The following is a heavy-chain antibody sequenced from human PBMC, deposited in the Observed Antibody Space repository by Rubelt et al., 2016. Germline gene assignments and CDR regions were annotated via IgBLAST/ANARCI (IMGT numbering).Heavy chain of an antibody. Sequence: EVHLVESGGGLVQPGGSLRLSCAVSGLTFSTYSMSWVRQAPGKGLEWVSVINSGGDTYYANPVKGRFTTSRDSSKNTLYLQMNSLRVEDTAVYYCAIYEYFDYWGQGTLVTVSS. D-gene: IGHD2-2*02. V-gene: IGHV3-66*01. CDR2: INSGGDT. CDR3: AIYEYFDY. CDR1: GLTFSTYS. J-gene: IGHJ4*02.